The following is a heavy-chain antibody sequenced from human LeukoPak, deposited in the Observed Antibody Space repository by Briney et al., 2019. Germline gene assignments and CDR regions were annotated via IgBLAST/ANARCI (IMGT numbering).Heavy chain of an antibody. CDR3: ARHAYYDFWSGYLYYFDY. CDR2: IYYSGST. Sequence: SETLSLTCAVYGGSFSGYYWSWIRQPPGKGLEWIGYIYYSGSTNYNPSLKSRVTISVDTSKNQFSLKLSSVTAADTAVYYCARHAYYDFWSGYLYYFDYWGQGTLVTVSS. D-gene: IGHD3-3*01. CDR1: GGSFSGYY. V-gene: IGHV4-59*08. J-gene: IGHJ4*02.